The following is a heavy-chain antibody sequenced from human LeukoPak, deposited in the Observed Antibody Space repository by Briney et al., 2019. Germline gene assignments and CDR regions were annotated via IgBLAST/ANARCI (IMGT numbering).Heavy chain of an antibody. CDR3: ARALAVGKSFDY. J-gene: IGHJ4*02. D-gene: IGHD6-19*01. Sequence: SVKVSCKASGGTFSSYAISWVRQAPGQGPEWMGGIIPIFGTANYAQKFQSRVTITADESTSTAYMELSSLRSEDTAVYYCARALAVGKSFDYWGQGTLVTVSS. CDR2: IIPIFGTA. V-gene: IGHV1-69*13. CDR1: GGTFSSYA.